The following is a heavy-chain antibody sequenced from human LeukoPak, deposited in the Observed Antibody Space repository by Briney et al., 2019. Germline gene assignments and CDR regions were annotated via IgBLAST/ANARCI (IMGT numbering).Heavy chain of an antibody. V-gene: IGHV1-69*05. CDR2: IITIFGTA. J-gene: IGHJ5*02. CDR1: GGTFSSDA. Sequence: SVNVSCKASGGTFSSDAISRVRQAPVQVLEWVGGIITIFGTANYAQKFQGRVTITTDESTSTAYRELSSLRSEDTAVYYCARDTSSSFYWFDPWGQGTLVTVSS. CDR3: ARDTSSSFYWFDP. D-gene: IGHD6-6*01.